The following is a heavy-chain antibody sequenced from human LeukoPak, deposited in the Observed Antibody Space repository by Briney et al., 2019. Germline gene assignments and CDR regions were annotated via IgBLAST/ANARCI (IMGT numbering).Heavy chain of an antibody. Sequence: SETLSLTCTVSGGSISSSSYYWGWIRQPPGKGLEWIGSIYHSGSTYYNPSLKSRVTISVDTSKNQFSLKLSSVTAADTAVYYCARLRKVSSEIGFGELIRWFDPWGQGTLVTVSS. CDR2: IYHSGST. D-gene: IGHD3-10*01. CDR3: ARLRKVSSEIGFGELIRWFDP. J-gene: IGHJ5*02. CDR1: GGSISSSSYY. V-gene: IGHV4-39*01.